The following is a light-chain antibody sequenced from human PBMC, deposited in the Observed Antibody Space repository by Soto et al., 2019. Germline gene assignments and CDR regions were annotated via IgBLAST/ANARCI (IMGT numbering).Light chain of an antibody. V-gene: IGKV3-20*01. Sequence: IGLKQSPGTLSLYQGERATLSCRASQSVSSSYLARYQQTPGQAPRLLVYDTSYRATGVPDRFSGSGSGTDFTLTISRLEPEDFAVYYCQQYGTTPRTFGQGTKVDIK. CDR1: QSVSSSY. J-gene: IGKJ1*01. CDR3: QQYGTTPRT. CDR2: DTS.